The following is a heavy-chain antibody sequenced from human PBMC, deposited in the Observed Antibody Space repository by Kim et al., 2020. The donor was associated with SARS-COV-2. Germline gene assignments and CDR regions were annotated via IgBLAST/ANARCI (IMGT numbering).Heavy chain of an antibody. D-gene: IGHD2-2*03. Sequence: GGSLRLSCAASGFTFSSYAMSWVRQAPGKGLEWVSANSGSGGSTYYADSVKGRFTISRDNSKNTLYLQMNSLRAEDTAVYYCAKDTLMGIVVVPAAMHFDYWGQGTLVTVSS. CDR1: GFTFSSYA. CDR3: AKDTLMGIVVVPAAMHFDY. V-gene: IGHV3-23*01. J-gene: IGHJ4*02. CDR2: NSGSGGST.